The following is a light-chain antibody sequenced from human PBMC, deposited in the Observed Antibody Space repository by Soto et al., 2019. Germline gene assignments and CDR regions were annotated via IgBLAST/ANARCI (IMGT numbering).Light chain of an antibody. J-gene: IGLJ1*01. Sequence: QSVLTQPPSASGTPGRRVVISCSGSSSNIGSNTVNWYQQLPGKAPKLMIYEVSNRPSGVSNRFSGSKSGNTASLTISGLQAEDEADYYCSSYTSSSTLYVFGTGTKVTVL. V-gene: IGLV2-14*01. CDR1: SSNIGSNT. CDR3: SSYTSSSTLYV. CDR2: EVS.